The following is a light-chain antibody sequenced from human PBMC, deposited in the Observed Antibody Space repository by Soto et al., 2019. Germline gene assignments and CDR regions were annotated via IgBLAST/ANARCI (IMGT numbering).Light chain of an antibody. V-gene: IGKV3-20*01. CDR2: DAS. Sequence: VFSQSPAPLSLSPGENAILSCSASQSVSNYLAWYQQKTGQTPRLLIYDASSRATGIPDRFSGRGSGTDFTLTISRMEPEDFVVYYCQQYGSSPPLTFGGGTKVEIK. J-gene: IGKJ4*01. CDR1: QSVSNY. CDR3: QQYGSSPPLT.